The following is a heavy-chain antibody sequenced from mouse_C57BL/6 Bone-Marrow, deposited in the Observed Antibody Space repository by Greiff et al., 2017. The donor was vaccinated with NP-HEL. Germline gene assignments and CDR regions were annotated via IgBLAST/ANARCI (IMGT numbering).Heavy chain of an antibody. CDR3: ARDAGYYGFYFDY. CDR1: GYTFTNYW. V-gene: IGHV1-63*01. Sequence: VQLQQSGAELVRPGTSVKMSCKASGYTFTNYWIGWAKQRPGHGLEWIGDIYPGGGYTNYNEKFKGKATLTADKSSSTAYMQFSSLTSEDSAIYYCARDAGYYGFYFDYWGQGTTLTVSS. D-gene: IGHD1-1*01. CDR2: IYPGGGYT. J-gene: IGHJ2*01.